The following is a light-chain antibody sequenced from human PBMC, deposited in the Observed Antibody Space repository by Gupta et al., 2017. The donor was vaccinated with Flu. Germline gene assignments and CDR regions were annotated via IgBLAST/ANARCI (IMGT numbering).Light chain of an antibody. CDR2: YYSDSGK. J-gene: IGLJ3*02. CDR3: MIWASNACWV. V-gene: IGLV5-37*01. CDR1: SDINVSSYN. Sequence: TVTSDINVSSYNIYRNQQKPGSPPRYLLYYYSDSGKGQGSGVPSRFSGSKDAAANTGILLISGLQAEDEADYCCMIWASNACWVFGGGTKLTVL.